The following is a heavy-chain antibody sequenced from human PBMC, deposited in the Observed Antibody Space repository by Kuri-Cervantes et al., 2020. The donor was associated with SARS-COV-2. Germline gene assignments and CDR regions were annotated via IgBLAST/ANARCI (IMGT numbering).Heavy chain of an antibody. CDR1: GFTFSRYA. Sequence: GESLKISCAPSGFTFSRYAMIWVRQAPGKGLEWISAIRGGGYTTYYADSVKGRFTISRDNAKNSLYLQMNSLRAEDTAVYYCARAVLGMVAYFDYWGQGTLVTVSS. D-gene: IGHD2-8*01. V-gene: IGHV3-23*01. CDR3: ARAVLGMVAYFDY. CDR2: IRGGGYTT. J-gene: IGHJ4*02.